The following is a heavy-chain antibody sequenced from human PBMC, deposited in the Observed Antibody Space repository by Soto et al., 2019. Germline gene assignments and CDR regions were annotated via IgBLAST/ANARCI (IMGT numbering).Heavy chain of an antibody. V-gene: IGHV5-10-1*01. D-gene: IGHD3-10*01. CDR3: ATMEGSGSPRPVYYYYYGMDV. CDR2: IDPSDSYT. CDR1: GYSFTSYW. Sequence: PGESLKISCKGSGYSFTSYWISWVRQMPGKGLEWMGRIDPSDSYTNYSPSFQGHVTTSADKSISTAYLQWSSLKASDTAMYYCATMEGSGSPRPVYYYYYGMDVWGQGTTVTVSS. J-gene: IGHJ6*02.